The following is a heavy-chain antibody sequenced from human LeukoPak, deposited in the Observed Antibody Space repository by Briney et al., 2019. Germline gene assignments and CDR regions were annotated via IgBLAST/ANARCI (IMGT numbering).Heavy chain of an antibody. J-gene: IGHJ3*02. CDR2: IYTSGST. V-gene: IGHV4-4*07. CDR3: ARFRNSGLSGAFDI. CDR1: GGSISSYY. Sequence: PSETLSLTCTVSGGSISSYYWSWIRQPAGKGLEWIGRIYTSGSTNYNPSLKSRVTMSVDTYKNQFSLKLSSVTAADTAVYYCARFRNSGLSGAFDIWGQGTMVTVSS. D-gene: IGHD4-23*01.